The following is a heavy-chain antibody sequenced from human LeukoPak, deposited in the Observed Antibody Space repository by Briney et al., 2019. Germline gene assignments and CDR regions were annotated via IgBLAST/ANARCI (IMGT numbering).Heavy chain of an antibody. CDR1: DYSISSGYY. J-gene: IGHJ4*02. CDR3: AKDLRSVGATYFDY. V-gene: IGHV4-38-2*02. D-gene: IGHD1-26*01. Sequence: PSETLSLTCTVSDYSISSGYYWGWIRQPPGKGLEWIGSIYHNGVTYYNPSLRSRVSISLDTSKNQFSLRLSSVTAADTAVYYCAKDLRSVGATYFDYWGQGTLVTVSS. CDR2: IYHNGVT.